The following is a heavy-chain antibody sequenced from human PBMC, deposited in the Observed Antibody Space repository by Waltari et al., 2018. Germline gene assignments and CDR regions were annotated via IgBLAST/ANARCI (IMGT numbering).Heavy chain of an antibody. D-gene: IGHD6-13*01. CDR1: GFTFSSQG. CDR2: IWYDGSNK. CDR3: ARDKPLAADAYYYGMDV. J-gene: IGHJ6*02. V-gene: IGHV3-33*01. Sequence: QVQLVKSGGGVVQPGRSLRLSWAASGFTFSSQGMHWVRKAHGRGLEWVAVIWYDGSNKYYADSVKGRFTISRDNSKNTLYLQMNSLRAEDTAVYYCARDKPLAADAYYYGMDVWGQGTTVTVSS.